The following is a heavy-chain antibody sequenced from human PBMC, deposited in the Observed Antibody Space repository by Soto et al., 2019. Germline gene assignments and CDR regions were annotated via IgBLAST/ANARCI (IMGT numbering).Heavy chain of an antibody. V-gene: IGHV3-33*01. CDR3: ARAVGYCGSGSYFAH. CDR1: GFSFSACS. CDR2: IWYDGSDK. Sequence: QVQLVESGGGVVQPGGSLRLSCAASGFSFSACSMNWVRRAPGKGLEWVAVIWYDGSDKYYVDSVKGRFTISRDNSKNSMDLQMNNLRAEDTAVYYCARAVGYCGSGSYFAHWGQGTLVTVSS. J-gene: IGHJ4*02. D-gene: IGHD3-10*01.